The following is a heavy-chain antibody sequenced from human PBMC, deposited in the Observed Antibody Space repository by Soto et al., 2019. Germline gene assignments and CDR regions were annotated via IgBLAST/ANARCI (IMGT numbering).Heavy chain of an antibody. CDR1: GFTFSNFW. CDR3: ARAQLLPDDAFDA. D-gene: IGHD2-2*01. J-gene: IGHJ3*01. V-gene: IGHV3-74*01. Sequence: SLRLSCASSGFTFSNFWMHCVRQAPGKGPVWVSRINGDGSSTSHADSVKGRFTISRDNAENTLFLQMSGLRAEDTAVYYCARAQLLPDDAFDAWGRGTVVTVSS. CDR2: INGDGSST.